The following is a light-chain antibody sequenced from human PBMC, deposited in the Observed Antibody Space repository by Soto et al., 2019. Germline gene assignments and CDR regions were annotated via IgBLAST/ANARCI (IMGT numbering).Light chain of an antibody. V-gene: IGKV3-15*01. J-gene: IGKJ4*01. Sequence: EIVMTQSPATLSVSPGERATLSCRASQSVSSNLAWYQQKPGQAPRLLIYGAFTRATGIPVRFSGSGSGTEFTLTISSLQSEDFAIYYCQQYKNWPPRTFGGGTKVEIK. CDR1: QSVSSN. CDR3: QQYKNWPPRT. CDR2: GAF.